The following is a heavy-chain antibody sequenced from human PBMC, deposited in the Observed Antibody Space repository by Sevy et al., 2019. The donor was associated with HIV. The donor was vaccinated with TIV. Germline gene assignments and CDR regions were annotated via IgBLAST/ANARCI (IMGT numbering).Heavy chain of an antibody. CDR3: ARDLRLPYSSSWYWYDYYYGMDV. D-gene: IGHD6-13*01. CDR2: IKQDGSEK. Sequence: GGYLRLSCAASGFTFSSYWMSWVRQAPGKGLEWVANIKQDGSEKYYVDSVKGRFTISRDNAKNSLYLQMNSLRAEDTAVYYCARDLRLPYSSSWYWYDYYYGMDVWGQGTTVTVSS. J-gene: IGHJ6*02. CDR1: GFTFSSYW. V-gene: IGHV3-7*03.